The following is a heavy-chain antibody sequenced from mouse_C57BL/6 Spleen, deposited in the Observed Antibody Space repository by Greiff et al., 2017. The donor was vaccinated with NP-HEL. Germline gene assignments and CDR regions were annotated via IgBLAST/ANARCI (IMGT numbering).Heavy chain of an antibody. V-gene: IGHV5-6*02. CDR2: ISSGGSYT. CDR1: GFTFSSYG. J-gene: IGHJ2*01. Sequence: EVKLVESGGDLVKPGGSLKLSCAASGFTFSSYGMSWVRQTPDKRLEWVATISSGGSYTYYPESVKGRFTISRDNAKNTLYLQMSSLKSEDTAMYYFARPLTGTGGYYFDYGGQGTTLTVSS. CDR3: ARPLTGTGGYYFDY. D-gene: IGHD4-1*01.